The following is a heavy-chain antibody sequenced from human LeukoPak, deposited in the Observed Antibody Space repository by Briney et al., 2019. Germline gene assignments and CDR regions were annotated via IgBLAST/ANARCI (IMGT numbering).Heavy chain of an antibody. CDR3: AKDGVAAAGSYYYYYMDV. CDR2: ISWDGGST. D-gene: IGHD6-13*01. J-gene: IGHJ6*03. V-gene: IGHV3-43D*03. CDR1: GFTFDDYA. Sequence: GGSLRLSCAASGFTFDDYAMRWVRQAPGKGLEWVSLISWDGGSTYYADSVKGRFTISRDNSKNSLYLQMNSLRAEDTALYYCAKDGVAAAGSYYYYYMDVWGKGTTVTVSS.